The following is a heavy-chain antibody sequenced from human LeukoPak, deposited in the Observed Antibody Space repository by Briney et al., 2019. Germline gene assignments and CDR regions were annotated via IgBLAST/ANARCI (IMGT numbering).Heavy chain of an antibody. CDR2: INHSGST. J-gene: IGHJ4*02. CDR1: GGSFSGYY. CDR3: ARTDFWSGSHFDY. D-gene: IGHD3-3*01. V-gene: IGHV4-34*01. Sequence: PSETLSLTCAVYGGSFSGYYWSWIRQPPGKGLEWIGEINHSGSTNYNPSLTSRVTISVDTSKNQFFLKLSSVTAADTAVYYCARTDFWSGSHFDYWGQGTLVTVSS.